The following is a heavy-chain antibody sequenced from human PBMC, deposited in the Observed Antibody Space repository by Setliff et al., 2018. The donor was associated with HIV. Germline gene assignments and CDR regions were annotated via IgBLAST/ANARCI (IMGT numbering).Heavy chain of an antibody. V-gene: IGHV3-66*01. D-gene: IGHD2-21*01. CDR2: MYDGGTT. J-gene: IGHJ4*02. Sequence: GGSLSLSCAVSGFTVSDNYMTWVRQAPGKRLEWVALMYDGGTTHYADSVKGRFTISRDNAKNSLYLQMNSLRAEDTAVYYCATDPRRLSYWGQGTLVTVSS. CDR1: GFTVSDNY. CDR3: ATDPRRLSY.